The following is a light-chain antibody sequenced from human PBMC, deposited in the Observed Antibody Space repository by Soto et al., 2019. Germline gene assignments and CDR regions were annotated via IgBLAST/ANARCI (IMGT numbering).Light chain of an antibody. CDR3: FSYTSSSTYV. CDR1: TSEIGAYNY. J-gene: IGLJ1*01. CDR2: DDS. V-gene: IGLV2-14*01. Sequence: QSVLTQPASVSASPGQSITISCTGATSEIGAYNYVSWFQQHPGKATKMITYDDSNRRSGVSNRYLGTKLGKTASLTSSVLQAEDEADYYCFSYTSSSTYVFGTGTKVTVL.